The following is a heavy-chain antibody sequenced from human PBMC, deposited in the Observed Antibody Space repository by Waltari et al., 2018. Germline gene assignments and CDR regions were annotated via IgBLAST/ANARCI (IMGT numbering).Heavy chain of an antibody. CDR3: TTLYDFWSGYYYGSDYFDY. D-gene: IGHD3-3*01. CDR2: IKRKMDGGTT. J-gene: IGHJ4*02. V-gene: IGHV3-15*01. Sequence: EVQLVESGGGLVKPGGSLRLSCAASGFTFSNAWMSWVRQAPGKGLEWVGRIKRKMDGGTTDYAAPVKGRFTISRDDSKNTLYLQMNSLKTEDTAVYYCTTLYDFWSGYYYGSDYFDYWGQGTLVTVSS. CDR1: GFTFSNAW.